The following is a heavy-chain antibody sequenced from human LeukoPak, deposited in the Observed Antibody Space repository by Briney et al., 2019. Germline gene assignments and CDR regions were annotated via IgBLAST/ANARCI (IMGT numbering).Heavy chain of an antibody. V-gene: IGHV4-39*01. Sequence: SETLSLTCTVSGGSISSSSYYWGWVRQPPGKGLEWIGSMYYRGNTNPNPSLKSRVTIFVDTSKNQFSLKLSSVTAADTAVYYCASCHWSGYYPLDYWGQGTLVTVSS. CDR2: MYYRGNT. CDR3: ASCHWSGYYPLDY. CDR1: GGSISSSSYY. D-gene: IGHD3-3*01. J-gene: IGHJ4*02.